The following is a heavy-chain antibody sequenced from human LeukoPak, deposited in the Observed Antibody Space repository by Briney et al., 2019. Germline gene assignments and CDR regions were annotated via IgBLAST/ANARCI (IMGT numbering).Heavy chain of an antibody. Sequence: SETLSLTCTVSGGSISSYYWSWIRQPPGKGLEWIGYIYYSGSTNYNPSLKSRVTISVDTSKNQFSLKLSSVTAADTAVYYCARAARGSYYDYYFDYWGQGTLVTVSS. CDR3: ARAARGSYYDYYFDY. CDR1: GGSISSYY. J-gene: IGHJ4*02. CDR2: IYYSGST. D-gene: IGHD1-26*01. V-gene: IGHV4-59*01.